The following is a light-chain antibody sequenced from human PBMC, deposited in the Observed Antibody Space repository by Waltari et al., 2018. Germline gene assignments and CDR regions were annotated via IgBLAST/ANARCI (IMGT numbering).Light chain of an antibody. V-gene: IGKV1-5*03. CDR3: QQYNTYSS. CDR2: KAS. CDR1: QSIINY. J-gene: IGKJ2*03. Sequence: DIQMTQSPSTLSASVGDTITITCRASQSIINYLAWYQQKPGKAPKLLIYKASSSGSGVPSRFSGSGSETEFTLTISSLQPDDSATYYCQQYNTYSSFGQGSKLEI.